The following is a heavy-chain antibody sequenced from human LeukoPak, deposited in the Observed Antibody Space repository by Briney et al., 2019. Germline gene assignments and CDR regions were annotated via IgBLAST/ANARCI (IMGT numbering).Heavy chain of an antibody. V-gene: IGHV3-30*03. CDR3: AILMLRGFRGFDY. CDR1: GFTFGSYG. D-gene: IGHD3-10*01. Sequence: GGSLRLSCAASGFTFGSYGMHWVRRAPGKGLEWVAVISYDGSNKYYADSVKGRFTISRDNSKNTLYLQMNSLRAEDTAVYYCAILMLRGFRGFDYWGQGTLVTVSS. CDR2: ISYDGSNK. J-gene: IGHJ4*02.